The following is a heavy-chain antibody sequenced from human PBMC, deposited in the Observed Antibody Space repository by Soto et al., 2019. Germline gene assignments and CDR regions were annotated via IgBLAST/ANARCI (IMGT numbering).Heavy chain of an antibody. CDR1: GFTISSYL. Sequence: GGSLRLSCAASGFTISSYLMSWVRQAPGKGLEWVANIKQDGSEKYYVDSVKGRFTISRDNAKNSLYLQMNSLRAEDTAVYYCARDFDSGYSYGYDGAPPDYWGQGTLVTVSS. D-gene: IGHD5-18*01. J-gene: IGHJ4*02. CDR2: IKQDGSEK. V-gene: IGHV3-7*05. CDR3: ARDFDSGYSYGYDGAPPDY.